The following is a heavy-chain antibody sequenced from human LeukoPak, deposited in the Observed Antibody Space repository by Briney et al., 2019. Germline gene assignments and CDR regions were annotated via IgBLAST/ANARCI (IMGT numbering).Heavy chain of an antibody. J-gene: IGHJ4*02. CDR1: GFTFDDYA. CDR3: ARDVYDYVWGSYLNKSDY. Sequence: QTGGSLRLSCAASGFTFDDYAMHWVRQAPGKGLERVSGIGWNSGSIGYADSVKGRFTISRDNAKNSLYLQTNSLRAEDTAVYYCARDVYDYVWGSYLNKSDYWGQGTLVTVSS. D-gene: IGHD3-16*02. V-gene: IGHV3-9*01. CDR2: IGWNSGSI.